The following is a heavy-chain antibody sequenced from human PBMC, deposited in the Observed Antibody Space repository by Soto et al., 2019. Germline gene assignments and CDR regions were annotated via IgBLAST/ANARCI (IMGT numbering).Heavy chain of an antibody. D-gene: IGHD3-16*01. V-gene: IGHV1-46*01. Sequence: EASVKVSCKASGYTFTSYYMHWVRQAPGQGLEWMGIINPSGGSTSYAQKFQGRVTMTRDTSTSTVYMELSSLRAEDTALYYCAKAKVSRDYVWGSLFDYWGQGTLVTVSS. J-gene: IGHJ4*02. CDR3: AKAKVSRDYVWGSLFDY. CDR1: GYTFTSYY. CDR2: INPSGGST.